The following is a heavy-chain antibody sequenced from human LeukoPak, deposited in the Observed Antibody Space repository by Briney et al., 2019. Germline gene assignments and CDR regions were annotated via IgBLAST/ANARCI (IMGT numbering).Heavy chain of an antibody. CDR3: ARDITSYGSGSYRI. V-gene: IGHV3-48*04. D-gene: IGHD3-10*01. CDR1: GFTFSSYS. J-gene: IGHJ3*02. CDR2: ISSSSSTI. Sequence: GGSLRLSCAASGFTFSSYSMNWVRQAPGKGLEWVSYISSSSSTIYYADSVKGRFTISRDNAKNSLYLQMNSLRAEDTAVYYCARDITSYGSGSYRIWGQGTMVTVSS.